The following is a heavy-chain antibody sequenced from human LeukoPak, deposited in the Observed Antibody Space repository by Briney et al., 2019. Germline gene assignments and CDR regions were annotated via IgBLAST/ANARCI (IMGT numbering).Heavy chain of an antibody. D-gene: IGHD3-10*01. CDR3: ARNMVRGAPPYYYYMDV. J-gene: IGHJ6*03. Sequence: GASVKVSCKASGYTFTSYYMHWVRQAPGQGLEWMGWINPKSGATNYAQKFQGKVTMTRDTSISTAYMELSRLRSDDTAVYYCARNMVRGAPPYYYYMDVWGKGTTVTISS. CDR2: INPKSGAT. V-gene: IGHV1-2*02. CDR1: GYTFTSYY.